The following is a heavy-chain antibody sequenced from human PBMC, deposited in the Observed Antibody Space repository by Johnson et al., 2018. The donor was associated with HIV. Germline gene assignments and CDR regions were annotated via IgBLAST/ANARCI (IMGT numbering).Heavy chain of an antibody. CDR2: ISYDGSDK. J-gene: IGHJ3*02. V-gene: IGHV3-30-3*01. D-gene: IGHD6-19*01. Sequence: QVQLVESGGGVVQPGRSLRLSCAASGFTFSSYAMDWVRQAPGKGLEWVAGISYDGSDKYYADSVKGRFTISRDNSKNTLSLQMNSLRAEDTAGYYCAGGNSGWYGIDAFDIWGQGTVVTVSS. CDR1: GFTFSSYA. CDR3: AGGNSGWYGIDAFDI.